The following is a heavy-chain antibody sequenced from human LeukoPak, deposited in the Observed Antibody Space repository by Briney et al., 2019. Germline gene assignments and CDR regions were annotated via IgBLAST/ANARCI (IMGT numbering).Heavy chain of an antibody. CDR3: AKDLGGRGEAFDI. V-gene: IGHV3-23*01. Sequence: GGSLRLSCAASGFTFSSYAMSWVRQAPGKGLEWVSAISGSGGSTYYADSVKGRFTISRDNPKNTLYLQMNSLRAEDTAVYYCAKDLGGRGEAFDIWGQGTMVTVSS. CDR2: ISGSGGST. CDR1: GFTFSSYA. D-gene: IGHD1-26*01. J-gene: IGHJ3*02.